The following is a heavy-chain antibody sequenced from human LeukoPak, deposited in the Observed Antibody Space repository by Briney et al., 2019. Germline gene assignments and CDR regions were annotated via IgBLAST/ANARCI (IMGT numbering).Heavy chain of an antibody. D-gene: IGHD3-3*01. CDR2: ITSSSGT. J-gene: IGHJ3*02. CDR3: ASENSSGYYIVGAFDI. V-gene: IGHV3-69-1*01. Sequence: GGSLRLSCAASGFTFKNYAMVWVRQAPGKGLEWVSAITSSSGTYYADSVKGRFTISRDNAKNSLYLQMNSLRAEDTAVYYCASENSSGYYIVGAFDIWGQGTMVTVSS. CDR1: GFTFKNYA.